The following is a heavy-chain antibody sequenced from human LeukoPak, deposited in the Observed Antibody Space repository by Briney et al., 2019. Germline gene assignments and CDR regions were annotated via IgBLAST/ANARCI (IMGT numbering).Heavy chain of an antibody. CDR3: ARDSDGSYYFDY. D-gene: IGHD1-26*01. CDR1: GFTFSSYS. V-gene: IGHV3-21*01. CDR2: ISSSSSYI. Sequence: GGSLRLSCAASGFTFSSYSMNWVRQAPGKGLEWVSSISSSSSYIYYADSVKGRFTISRDNAKNSLYLQMNSLRAEDTAVYYCARDSDGSYYFDYWGQGTLVTVSS. J-gene: IGHJ4*02.